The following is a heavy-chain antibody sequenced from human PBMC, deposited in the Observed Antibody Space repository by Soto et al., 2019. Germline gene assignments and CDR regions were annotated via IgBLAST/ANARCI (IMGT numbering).Heavy chain of an antibody. CDR1: GDSISSSSYY. Sequence: SETLSLTCTVSGDSISSSSYYWGWLRQPPGEGLEWIGSISYIGSTYYNPSLKSRVTISVDTSKNQFSLKLSSVTAADTAVYYCATSYGDSYVPFDYWGQGTLVTVPQ. CDR2: ISYIGST. J-gene: IGHJ4*02. V-gene: IGHV4-39*07. CDR3: ATSYGDSYVPFDY. D-gene: IGHD4-17*01.